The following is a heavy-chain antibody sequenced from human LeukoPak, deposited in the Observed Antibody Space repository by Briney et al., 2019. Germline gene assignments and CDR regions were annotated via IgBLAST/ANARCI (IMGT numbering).Heavy chain of an antibody. V-gene: IGHV3-21*01. CDR2: ISSSSSYI. J-gene: IGHJ4*02. D-gene: IGHD4-17*01. CDR1: GFTFSSYS. CDR3: AKDLDHDYDDYGFDY. Sequence: GGSLRLSCAASGFTFSSYSMNWVRQAPGKGLEWVSSISSSSSYIYYADSVKGRFTISRDNAKNTLYLQMNSLRAEDTAVYSCAKDLDHDYDDYGFDYWGQGTLVTVAS.